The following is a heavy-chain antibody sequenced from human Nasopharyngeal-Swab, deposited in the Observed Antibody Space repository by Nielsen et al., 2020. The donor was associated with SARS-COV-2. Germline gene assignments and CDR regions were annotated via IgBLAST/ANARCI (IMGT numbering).Heavy chain of an antibody. Sequence: GESLKISCAASGFTFSSFAMSWVRQAPGKGPEWVSVISGDNDSTYYTDSVKGRFTISRDNSKNTLNLQMNNLRAEDTAIYYCAKDRDSGDDSGEYYHYYGMDVWGQGAPVTVSS. V-gene: IGHV3-23*01. CDR3: AKDRDSGDDSGEYYHYYGMDV. CDR2: ISGDNDST. D-gene: IGHD5-12*01. CDR1: GFTFSSFA. J-gene: IGHJ6*02.